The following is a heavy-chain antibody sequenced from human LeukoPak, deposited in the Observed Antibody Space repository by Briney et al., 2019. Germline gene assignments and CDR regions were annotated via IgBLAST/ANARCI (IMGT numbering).Heavy chain of an antibody. CDR1: GYTFTSYG. V-gene: IGHV1-18*01. D-gene: IGHD6-13*01. CDR2: ISAYNGNT. CDR3: ARVVAAAGTWPDY. Sequence: ASVKVSCKASGYTFTSYGISWVRQAPGQGLEWMERISAYNGNTNYAQKLQGRVTMTTDTSTSTAYMELRSLRSDDSAVYYCARVVAAAGTWPDYWGQGTLVTVSS. J-gene: IGHJ4*02.